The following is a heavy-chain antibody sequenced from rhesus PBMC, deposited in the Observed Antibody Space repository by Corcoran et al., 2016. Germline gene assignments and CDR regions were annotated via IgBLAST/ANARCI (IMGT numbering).Heavy chain of an antibody. Sequence: QLQESGPGLVKPSETLSLTCAVSGVSISSTYWMCIRQAPGKGLEGVGYIHGRGSNPNYNPALKSRGTLSVETAKSQVALTLTSVSGADTALYYCARVGSRNSYDYWGQGVLVTISS. CDR3: ARVGSRNSYDY. CDR1: GVSISSTY. J-gene: IGHJ4*01. D-gene: IGHD6-25*01. CDR2: IHGRGSNP. V-gene: IGHV4S11*01.